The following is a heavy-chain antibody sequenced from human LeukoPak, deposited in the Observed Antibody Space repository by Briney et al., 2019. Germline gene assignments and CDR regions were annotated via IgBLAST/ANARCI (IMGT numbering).Heavy chain of an antibody. D-gene: IGHD5-18*01. CDR2: INSDGSST. V-gene: IGHV3-74*01. J-gene: IGHJ3*02. CDR3: ARSGYSYGFDI. Sequence: GGSLRLSCAASGFTFSSYWMHWVRQAPGKGLVWVSRINSDGSSTSYADSVKGRFTISRDNAKNTLYLQMNSLRAEDTAVYYCARSGYSYGFDIWGQGTMVTVSS. CDR1: GFTFSSYW.